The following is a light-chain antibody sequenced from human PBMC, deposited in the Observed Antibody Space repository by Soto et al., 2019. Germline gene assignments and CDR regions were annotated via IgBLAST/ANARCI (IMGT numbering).Light chain of an antibody. CDR3: HSYDSRLNCYV. CDR2: GNN. V-gene: IGLV1-40*01. J-gene: IGLJ1*01. CDR1: SSNIGAGYD. Sequence: QSVLTQPPSVSGAPGQRVTISCTGSSSNIGAGYDVHWYQQLPGTAPKLLIYGNNNRPSGVPDRFSGSKSDTSASLAITGLQADDEADYYCHSYDSRLNCYVFGTGTKLTVL.